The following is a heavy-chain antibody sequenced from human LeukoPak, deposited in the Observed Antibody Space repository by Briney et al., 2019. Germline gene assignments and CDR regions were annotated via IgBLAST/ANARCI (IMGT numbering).Heavy chain of an antibody. J-gene: IGHJ4*02. CDR1: GFIFSSYE. D-gene: IGHD3-22*01. CDR3: ARANYYDISGYDY. CDR2: ISSSGRTM. Sequence: GGSLRLSCEASGFIFSSYEMNWVRQAPGKGLEWVSFISSSGRTMYYADSMKGRFTVSRDNAKNSVYLQMNSLRAEDTAVYYCARANYYDISGYDYWGQGTLVTVSS. V-gene: IGHV3-48*03.